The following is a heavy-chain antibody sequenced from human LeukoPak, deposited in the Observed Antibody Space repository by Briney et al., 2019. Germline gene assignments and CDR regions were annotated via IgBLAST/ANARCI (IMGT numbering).Heavy chain of an antibody. V-gene: IGHV3-21*01. J-gene: IGHJ3*02. D-gene: IGHD3-22*01. CDR1: GFTFSGYS. CDR3: ARASTIYDRSGYDPFDI. Sequence: GGSLRLSCAASGFTFSGYSMNWVRQAPGKGLEWVSSISSSSSYIYYADSVKGRFTISRDNAKNSLYLQMNSLRAEDTAVYYCARASTIYDRSGYDPFDIWGQGTMVSVSS. CDR2: ISSSSSYI.